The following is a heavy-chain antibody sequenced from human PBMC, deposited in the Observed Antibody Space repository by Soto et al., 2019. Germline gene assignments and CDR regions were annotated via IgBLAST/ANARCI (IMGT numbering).Heavy chain of an antibody. CDR2: IYWDDDK. Sequence: QITLKESGPTLVKPTQTLTLTCTFSGFSLSTSGVGVGWIRQPPGKALEWLALIYWDDDKRYSPSLKSRLTITKDTSNNQVVLTMTNMDPVDTATYYCARWLWFGEAGYWYFDLWGRGTLVTVSS. CDR3: ARWLWFGEAGYWYFDL. CDR1: GFSLSTSGVG. J-gene: IGHJ2*01. V-gene: IGHV2-5*02. D-gene: IGHD3-10*01.